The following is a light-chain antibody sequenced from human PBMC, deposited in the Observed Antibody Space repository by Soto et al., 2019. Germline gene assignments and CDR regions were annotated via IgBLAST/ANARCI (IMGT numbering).Light chain of an antibody. CDR1: QSVSSY. V-gene: IGKV3-11*01. Sequence: EIVLTQSPATLSLSPGERANLSCRASQSVSSYLAWYQQKPGQAPRLLIYDASNRATGIPARFSGSGSGTDFTLTISSLEPEDFAVYYCQQRSNWPTFGQGTKLEI. J-gene: IGKJ2*01. CDR3: QQRSNWPT. CDR2: DAS.